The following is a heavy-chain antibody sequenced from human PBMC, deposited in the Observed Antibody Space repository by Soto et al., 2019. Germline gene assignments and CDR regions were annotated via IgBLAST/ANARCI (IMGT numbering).Heavy chain of an antibody. CDR2: ISGSGGST. CDR3: AKVRSSPLLGYFDY. V-gene: IGHV3-23*01. D-gene: IGHD6-13*01. J-gene: IGHJ4*02. Sequence: GGSLRLSCAASGFTFSSYAMSWVRQSPGKGLEWVSAISGSGGSTYYADSVKGRFTISRDNSKNTLYLQMNSLRAEDTAVYYCAKVRSSPLLGYFDYWGQGTLVTVSS. CDR1: GFTFSSYA.